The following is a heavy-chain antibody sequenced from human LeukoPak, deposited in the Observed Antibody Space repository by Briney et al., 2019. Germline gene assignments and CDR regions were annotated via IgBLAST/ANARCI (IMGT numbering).Heavy chain of an antibody. J-gene: IGHJ4*02. Sequence: VASVKVSCKASAYIFTGYYIHWVRQAPGQGLEWMGWINPTSAGTNYAQKFQGRVTMTRDTSISTAYMELSRLRSDDTAVYYCAIIAAAGYFDYWGQGTLVTVSS. D-gene: IGHD6-13*01. CDR3: AIIAAAGYFDY. CDR1: AYIFTGYY. CDR2: INPTSAGT. V-gene: IGHV1-2*02.